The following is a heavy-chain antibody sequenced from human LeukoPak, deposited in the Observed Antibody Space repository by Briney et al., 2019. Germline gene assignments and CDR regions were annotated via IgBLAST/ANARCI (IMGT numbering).Heavy chain of an antibody. D-gene: IGHD5-12*01. CDR3: ARMGGYSGYATH. V-gene: IGHV4-59*08. CDR1: GGSISTYH. J-gene: IGHJ4*02. Sequence: SETLSLTCTVSGGSISTYHWSWIRQPPGKGLEWIGYIHYSGTTNYNPSLKSRVTISLDTSKNQFSLNLSSVTAADTAVYYCARMGGYSGYATHWGQGTLVTVSS. CDR2: IHYSGTT.